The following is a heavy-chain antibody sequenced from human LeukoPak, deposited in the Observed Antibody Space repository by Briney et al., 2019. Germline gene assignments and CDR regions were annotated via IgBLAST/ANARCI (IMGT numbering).Heavy chain of an antibody. J-gene: IGHJ5*02. CDR1: GGSISSSRYY. CDR2: IYYSGST. Sequence: PSETLSLTCTVSGGSISSSRYYWGWIRQPPGKGLEWIGTIYYSGSTYYNPSLKSRVTISVDTSKNQFSLKLSSVTAADTAVYYCARVVVLMVYALTGSWFDPWGQGTLVTVSS. V-gene: IGHV4-39*07. D-gene: IGHD2-8*01. CDR3: ARVVVLMVYALTGSWFDP.